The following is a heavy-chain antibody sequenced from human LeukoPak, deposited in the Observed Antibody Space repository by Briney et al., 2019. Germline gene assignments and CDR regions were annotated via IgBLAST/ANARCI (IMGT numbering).Heavy chain of an antibody. J-gene: IGHJ4*02. CDR3: ARDTLELHFDY. V-gene: IGHV4-30-4*08. CDR1: GGSISSGDYY. Sequence: SETLSLTCTVSGGSISSGDYYWSWIREPPGKGLEWIGYIYYSGSTYYNPSLKSRVTISVDTSKNQFSLQLSSVTAADTAVYYCARDTLELHFDYWGQGTLVTVSS. CDR2: IYYSGST. D-gene: IGHD1-26*01.